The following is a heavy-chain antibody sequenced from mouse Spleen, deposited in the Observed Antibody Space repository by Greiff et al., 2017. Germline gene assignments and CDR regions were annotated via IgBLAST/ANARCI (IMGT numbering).Heavy chain of an antibody. J-gene: IGHJ4*01. D-gene: IGHD1-1*01. CDR1: GYSITSDYV. V-gene: IGHV3-2*02. Sequence: VQLQQSGPGLVKPSQSLSLTCTVTGYSITSDYVWNWIRQFPGNKLEWMGYISYSGSTSYNPSLKSRISITRDTSKNQFFLQLNSVTTEDTATYYCAREVVEGGAMDYWGQGTSVTVSS. CDR2: ISYSGST. CDR3: AREVVEGGAMDY.